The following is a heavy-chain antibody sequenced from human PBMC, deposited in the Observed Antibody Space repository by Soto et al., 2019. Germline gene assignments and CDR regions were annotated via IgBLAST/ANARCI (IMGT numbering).Heavy chain of an antibody. V-gene: IGHV3-23*01. D-gene: IGHD6-6*01. CDR3: AKMSISSTIDY. CDR2: ISGSDDST. Sequence: EVQLLESGGGLVQPGESLRLSCAASGFTFSSYAMSWVRQAPGKGLEWVSVISGSDDSTYYADSVKGRFTISRDNSKNTLYLQMNSLRAGDSVVYSCAKMSISSTIDYWGQGTLVTVSS. CDR1: GFTFSSYA. J-gene: IGHJ4*02.